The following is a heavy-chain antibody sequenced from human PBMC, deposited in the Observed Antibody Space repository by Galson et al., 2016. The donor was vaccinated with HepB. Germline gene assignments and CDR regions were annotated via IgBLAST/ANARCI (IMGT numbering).Heavy chain of an antibody. CDR1: GFSFSTYW. D-gene: IGHD1-26*01. V-gene: IGHV3-7*03. J-gene: IGHJ4*02. CDR2: INQDGSEE. Sequence: SLRLSCAASGFSFSTYWMNWVRQAPGKGLEWVANINQDGSEEHYMDSVKGRFTISRDNAKNSLYLQMNSLRADDTAVYYRAKASGWESDYWGLGTLVTVSS. CDR3: AKASGWESDY.